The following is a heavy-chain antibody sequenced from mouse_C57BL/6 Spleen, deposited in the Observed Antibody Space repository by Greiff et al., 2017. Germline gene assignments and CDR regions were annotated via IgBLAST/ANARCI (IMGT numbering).Heavy chain of an antibody. Sequence: VQLQQSGAELVKPGASVKISCKASGYAFSSYWMNWVKQRPGTGLEWIGQIYPGDGATNYNGKFKGKATLTADKSSSTAYMQLSSLTSEDSAVYFCARSAHYYGSAWFAYWGQGTLVTVSA. J-gene: IGHJ3*01. V-gene: IGHV1-80*01. D-gene: IGHD1-1*01. CDR1: GYAFSSYW. CDR3: ARSAHYYGSAWFAY. CDR2: IYPGDGAT.